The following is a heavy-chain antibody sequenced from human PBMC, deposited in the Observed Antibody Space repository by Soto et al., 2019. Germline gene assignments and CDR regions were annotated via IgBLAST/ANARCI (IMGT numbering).Heavy chain of an antibody. V-gene: IGHV4-61*01. D-gene: IGHD3-10*01. CDR2: IYYSGST. CDR3: AGSYYNDYYYGMDV. J-gene: IGHJ6*02. Sequence: SETLSLTCTVSGGSVSSGSYHWTWIRQPPGKGLEWIGYIYYSGSTNYNPSLKSRVTISVDTSKNQFALKLSSVTAADTAVYYCAGSYYNDYYYGMDVWGQGTTVTVSS. CDR1: GGSVSSGSYH.